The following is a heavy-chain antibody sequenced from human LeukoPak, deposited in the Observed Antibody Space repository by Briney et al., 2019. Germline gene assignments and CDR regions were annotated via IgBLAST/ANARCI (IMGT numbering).Heavy chain of an antibody. D-gene: IGHD1-26*01. CDR3: ARGGSVGANFFDY. Sequence: SETLSLTCAVYGGSFSGYYWSWVRQPPGKGLEWIGYIYYSGSTYYNPSLKSRVTISVDTSKNQFSLKLSSVTAADTAVYYCARGGSVGANFFDYWGQGTLVTVSS. J-gene: IGHJ4*02. CDR1: GGSFSGYY. V-gene: IGHV4-34*09. CDR2: IYYSGST.